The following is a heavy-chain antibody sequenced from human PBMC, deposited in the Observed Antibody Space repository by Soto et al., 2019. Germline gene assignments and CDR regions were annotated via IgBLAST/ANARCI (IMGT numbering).Heavy chain of an antibody. V-gene: IGHV1-8*01. Sequence: QVQLVQSGAEVKKPGATVKVSCETSGYTFTSYDINWVRQATGQGLEWMGWMNPYSGNTGYAQKFQGSFTMTRNTPISTAYMELSSLRSGDTAGYYCSRGPNGWSGGTCYSGYWGQGTLVTVSS. D-gene: IGHD2-15*01. CDR1: GYTFTSYD. J-gene: IGHJ4*02. CDR3: SRGPNGWSGGTCYSGY. CDR2: MNPYSGNT.